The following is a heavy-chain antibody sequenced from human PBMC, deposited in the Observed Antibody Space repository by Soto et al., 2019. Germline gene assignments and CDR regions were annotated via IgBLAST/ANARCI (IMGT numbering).Heavy chain of an antibody. J-gene: IGHJ4*02. CDR1: GGSISSGGYS. D-gene: IGHD5-18*01. CDR2: IYHSGST. CDR3: ARERGYRYGYVDY. V-gene: IGHV4-30-2*01. Sequence: SETLSLTCAVSGGSISSGGYSWSWIRQPPGKGLEWIGYIYHSGSTYYNPSLKSRVTISVDRSKNQFSLKLSSVTAADTAVYYCARERGYRYGYVDYWGQGTLVTVSS.